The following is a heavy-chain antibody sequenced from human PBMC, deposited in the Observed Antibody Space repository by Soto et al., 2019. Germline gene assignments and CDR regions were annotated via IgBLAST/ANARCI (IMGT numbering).Heavy chain of an antibody. CDR3: ARGPKVGATLEVLHPENYFDY. CDR1: GGSISSGTYY. V-gene: IGHV4-39*01. J-gene: IGHJ4*02. D-gene: IGHD1-26*01. CDR2: VYYSGST. Sequence: SETLSLTCTVSGGSISSGTYYWDWIRQTPGKGLEWIGSVYYSGSTEYNPSLKSRITISVDTSKNQFSLKLSSVTAADTAVYYCARGPKVGATLEVLHPENYFDYWGQGTLVTVSS.